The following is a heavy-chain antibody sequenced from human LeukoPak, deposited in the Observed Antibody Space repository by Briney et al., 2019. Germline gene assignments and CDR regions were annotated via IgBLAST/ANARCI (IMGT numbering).Heavy chain of an antibody. Sequence: GGSLRLSCAASGFPFSSYWMAWVRQAPGKGLEWVASIKQDGGETFYVDSVKGRFTISRDNAKNSLYLQMNSLRAEDTAVYYCAKMTSEAFDIWGQGTMVTVSS. CDR1: GFPFSSYW. J-gene: IGHJ3*02. V-gene: IGHV3-7*01. D-gene: IGHD4-17*01. CDR2: IKQDGGET. CDR3: AKMTSEAFDI.